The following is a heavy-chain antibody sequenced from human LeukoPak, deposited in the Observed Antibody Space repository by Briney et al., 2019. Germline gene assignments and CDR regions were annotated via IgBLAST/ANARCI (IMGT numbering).Heavy chain of an antibody. Sequence: SVKVSCKASGGTFSSYAISWVRQAPGQGLEWMGRIIPILGIANYAQKFQGRVTITADKSTSTAYMELSSLRSEDTAVYYCARARNRYYYDSSGSRAFDIWGQGTMVTVSS. CDR2: IIPILGIA. CDR3: ARARNRYYYDSSGSRAFDI. D-gene: IGHD3-22*01. J-gene: IGHJ3*02. CDR1: GGTFSSYA. V-gene: IGHV1-69*04.